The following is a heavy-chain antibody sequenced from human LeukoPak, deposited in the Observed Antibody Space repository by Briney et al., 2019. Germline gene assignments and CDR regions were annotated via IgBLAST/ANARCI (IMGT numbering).Heavy chain of an antibody. CDR3: ARATRRDGYNLDY. CDR1: GGSISSYY. CDR2: INYSGST. D-gene: IGHD5-24*01. Sequence: PSETLSLTCTVSGGSISSYYWSWIRQPPGKGLEWVGYINYSGSTNYNPSLKSRVTMSVDTSRNQFSLKLSSVTAADTAVYYCARATRRDGYNLDYWGQGTLVTVSS. V-gene: IGHV4-59*01. J-gene: IGHJ4*02.